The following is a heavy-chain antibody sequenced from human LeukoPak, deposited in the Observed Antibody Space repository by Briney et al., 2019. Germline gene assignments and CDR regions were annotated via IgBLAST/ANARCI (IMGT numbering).Heavy chain of an antibody. Sequence: GGSLRLSCAASEFPFSSYVMHWVRQVPGKGLVWVSRISHDGRSRTYADSVKGRFTISRDNSKNTLYLQMSSLTVEDTAVYYCAKECGRDYDDRAFDLWGQGTMVTVSS. V-gene: IGHV3-74*03. J-gene: IGHJ3*01. CDR2: ISHDGRSR. CDR3: AKECGRDYDDRAFDL. CDR1: EFPFSSYV. D-gene: IGHD3-22*01.